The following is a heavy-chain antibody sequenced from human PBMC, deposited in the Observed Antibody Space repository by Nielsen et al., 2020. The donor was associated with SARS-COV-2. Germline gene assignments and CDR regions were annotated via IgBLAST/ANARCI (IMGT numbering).Heavy chain of an antibody. V-gene: IGHV1-2*06. Sequence: ASVKVSCKASGYTFTSYGISWMRQAPGQGLEWMGRTNPNSGGTNYAQKFQGRVTTTRDTSISTAYMELSRLRSDDTAVYYCARDPSVSDYWGQGTLVTVSS. CDR2: TNPNSGGT. CDR3: ARDPSVSDY. CDR1: GYTFTSYG. J-gene: IGHJ4*02.